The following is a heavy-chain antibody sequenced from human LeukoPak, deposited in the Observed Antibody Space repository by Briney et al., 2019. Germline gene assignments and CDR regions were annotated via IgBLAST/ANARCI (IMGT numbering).Heavy chain of an antibody. J-gene: IGHJ4*02. V-gene: IGHV3-30*18. Sequence: GGSLRLSCAASGFTFSSSDMHWVRQAPGKGLEWVAVISYDATNKYYADSVKGRFTLSRDNSKNTLYLQTNTLRDEDTAVYYCAKASSNYFYYFEYWGQGPLVTVSS. D-gene: IGHD2/OR15-2a*01. CDR3: AKASSNYFYYFEY. CDR1: GFTFSSSD. CDR2: ISYDATNK.